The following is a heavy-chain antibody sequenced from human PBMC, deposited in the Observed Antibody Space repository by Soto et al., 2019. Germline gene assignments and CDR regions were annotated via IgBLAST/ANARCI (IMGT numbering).Heavy chain of an antibody. CDR2: MNPNSGDT. D-gene: IGHD1-1*01. CDR1: GYTFSDHD. J-gene: IGHJ4*02. Sequence: QVQLVQSGVEVKKPGASVKVSCKASGYTFSDHDINWVRQASGQGPEWLGWMNPNSGDTGYAQNFQGRVTMTRDTSKRTAYMELSSLRSEDTAVYYCARVGGNWNDDYFDYWGQGTLVTVSS. CDR3: ARVGGNWNDDYFDY. V-gene: IGHV1-8*01.